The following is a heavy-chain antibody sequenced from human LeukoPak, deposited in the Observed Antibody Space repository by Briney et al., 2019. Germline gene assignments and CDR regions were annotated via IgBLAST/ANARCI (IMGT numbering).Heavy chain of an antibody. CDR3: ARGFTIFGGITTFDY. V-gene: IGHV1-69*05. Sequence: SVKVSCKASGGTFSSYAISWVRQAPGQGLEWMGGIIPIFGTANYAQKFQGRVTITTDESTSTAYMELSSLRSEDTAVYYCARGFTIFGGITTFDYWGQGILVTVSS. J-gene: IGHJ4*02. CDR1: GGTFSSYA. CDR2: IIPIFGTA. D-gene: IGHD3-3*01.